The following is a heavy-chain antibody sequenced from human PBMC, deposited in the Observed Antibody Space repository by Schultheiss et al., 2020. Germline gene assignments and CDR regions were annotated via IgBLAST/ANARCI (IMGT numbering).Heavy chain of an antibody. Sequence: SETLSLTCTVSGGSISSSNWWSWVRQPPGKGLEWIGYIYYSGSTYYNPSLKSRVTISVDTSKNQFSLKLSSVTAADTAVYYCAREGIAVVEDAFDIWGQGTMVTVSS. CDR3: AREGIAVVEDAFDI. CDR2: IYYSGST. D-gene: IGHD6-19*01. CDR1: GGSISSSNW. J-gene: IGHJ3*02. V-gene: IGHV4-4*02.